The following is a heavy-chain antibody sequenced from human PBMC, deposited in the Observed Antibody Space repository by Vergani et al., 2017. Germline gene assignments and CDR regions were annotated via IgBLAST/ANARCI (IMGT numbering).Heavy chain of an antibody. Sequence: EVQLVESGGGLVQPGGSLRLSCAASGFTFSSHWMSWVRQAPGKGLEWVANIKQDGSEKYYVDSVKGRFTISRDNAKNSLYLQMNSLRAEDTAVYYCARGTSCSSTSCYRFGYYYYYYMDVWGKGTTVTVSS. V-gene: IGHV3-7*01. CDR2: IKQDGSEK. CDR1: GFTFSSHW. J-gene: IGHJ6*03. CDR3: ARGTSCSSTSCYRFGYYYYYYMDV. D-gene: IGHD2-2*01.